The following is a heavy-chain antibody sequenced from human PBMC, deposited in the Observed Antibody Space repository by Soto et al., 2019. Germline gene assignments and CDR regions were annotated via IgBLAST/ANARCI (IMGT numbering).Heavy chain of an antibody. D-gene: IGHD1-26*01. CDR3: ARVGSRDAYYYALDQ. CDR1: GRIFSSFP. V-gene: IGHV1-69*06. Sequence: QVQVVQSGAEVKQPGSSVKISCKASGRIFSSFPTSWVRQVPGQGLEWMGGVISASGSVTYAPKFQGRVTMTAVNSAGIGYMELTSLTSEDTAIYYCARVGSRDAYYYALDQWGPGTMVTVSS. J-gene: IGHJ1*01. CDR2: VISASGSV.